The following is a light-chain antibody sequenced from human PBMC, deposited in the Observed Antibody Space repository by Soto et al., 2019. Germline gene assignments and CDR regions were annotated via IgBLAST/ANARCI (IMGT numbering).Light chain of an antibody. V-gene: IGKV1-33*01. CDR2: ESS. J-gene: IGKJ5*01. CDR3: QQYDNVGIT. CDR1: HDISTH. Sequence: QMTQSPSSLSASVGDRVTITCRASHDISTHLNWYQQMPGKAPKLLIYESSNVQTGVPSRFSGRGSGTEFVFTISSLQAEDIGTYYCQQYDNVGITFGQGTRL.